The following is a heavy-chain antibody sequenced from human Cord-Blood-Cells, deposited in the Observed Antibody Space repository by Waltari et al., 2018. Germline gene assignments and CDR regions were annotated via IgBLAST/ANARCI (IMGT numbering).Heavy chain of an antibody. Sequence: QVQLVQSGAEVTKPGASVKVSCKASGYTFTGYYMHCVRQAPGQGPEWMGCINPNSGGTNYEQKFQGRVTMTRDLSISTAYMEQGRLRSDDTTVYYCARSAVPAAMGFDPWGQGTLVTVSS. D-gene: IGHD2-2*01. CDR3: ARSAVPAAMGFDP. J-gene: IGHJ5*02. CDR2: INPNSGGT. CDR1: GYTFTGYY. V-gene: IGHV1-2*02.